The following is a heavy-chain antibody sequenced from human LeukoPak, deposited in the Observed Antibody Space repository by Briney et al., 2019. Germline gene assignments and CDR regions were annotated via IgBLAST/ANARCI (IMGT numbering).Heavy chain of an antibody. D-gene: IGHD3-10*01. CDR2: IYSTGSA. Sequence: SETLSLTCTVSGGSISSYYWSWIRQPAGKGLEWIGRIYSTGSANYNPSLKSRVTMSVDTSKNQFSLKLSSVTAADTAVYYCARDRGLRYYYGSGSHNWFDPWGQGTLVTVSS. J-gene: IGHJ5*02. CDR3: ARDRGLRYYYGSGSHNWFDP. CDR1: GGSISSYY. V-gene: IGHV4-4*07.